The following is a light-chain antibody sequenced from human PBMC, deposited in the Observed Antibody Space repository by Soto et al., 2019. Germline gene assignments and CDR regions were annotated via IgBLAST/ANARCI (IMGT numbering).Light chain of an antibody. CDR3: QQYGSSPWT. J-gene: IGKJ1*01. Sequence: EIALTQAPSTLSLSPGERAILSCRASQSVSSSYLAWCQQKPGQAPRLLIYGASSRATGIPDRFSGSGSGTDFTLTISRLEPEDFAVYYCQQYGSSPWTFGQGTKVDIK. CDR1: QSVSSSY. V-gene: IGKV3-20*01. CDR2: GAS.